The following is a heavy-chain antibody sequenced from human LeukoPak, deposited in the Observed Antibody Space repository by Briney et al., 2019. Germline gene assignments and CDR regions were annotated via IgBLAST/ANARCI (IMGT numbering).Heavy chain of an antibody. J-gene: IGHJ4*02. Sequence: GGSLRLSCAASGFTFRSYGMHWVRQAPGKGLEWVAVIWYDGSKKYYADSVKGRFTISRDNSKNTLYLEMNSLRVEDTAVYYCGREASYYGSPYYFDFWGQGTLVTVSS. CDR1: GFTFRSYG. V-gene: IGHV3-33*01. CDR2: IWYDGSKK. CDR3: GREASYYGSPYYFDF. D-gene: IGHD3-10*01.